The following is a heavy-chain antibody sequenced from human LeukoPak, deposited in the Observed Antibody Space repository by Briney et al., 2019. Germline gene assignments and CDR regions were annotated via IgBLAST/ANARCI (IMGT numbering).Heavy chain of an antibody. CDR2: ISDSGVST. D-gene: IGHD2-2*01. CDR1: GFTFNSYA. CDR3: AKEPREYCSSTSCPNWFDS. J-gene: IGHJ5*01. V-gene: IGHV3-23*01. Sequence: GGSLRLSCAASGFTFNSYAMTWVRQAPEKGLEWVSSISDSGVSTYYADSVKGRFTISRDNSKNTLYLQMNSLRAEDTAVYYCAKEPREYCSSTSCPNWFDSWGQGTLVTVSS.